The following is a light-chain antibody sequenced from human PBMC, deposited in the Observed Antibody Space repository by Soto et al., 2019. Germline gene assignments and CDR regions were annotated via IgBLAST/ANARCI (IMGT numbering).Light chain of an antibody. CDR3: QQYNSYSWT. CDR1: QSISSY. Sequence: DIQMTQSPSSLSASVGDRVTITCRASQSISSYLNWYQQKPGKAPKLLIYAASSLQSGVPSRFSGSGFGTEFTLTISSLQPDDFATYYCQQYNSYSWTFGQGTKVDIK. CDR2: AAS. V-gene: IGKV1-39*01. J-gene: IGKJ1*01.